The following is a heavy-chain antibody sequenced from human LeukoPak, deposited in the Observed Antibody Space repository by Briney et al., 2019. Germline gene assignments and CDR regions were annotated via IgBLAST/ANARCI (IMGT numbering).Heavy chain of an antibody. J-gene: IGHJ4*02. V-gene: IGHV3-74*01. CDR1: GFTFSSYW. Sequence: PGGSLRLSCAASGFTFSSYWMHWVRQAPGQGLVWVSRINRAWSSTSYADSVQGRFTISRDNSKNTLFLQMSSLSADDTALYYCAKGRLQEGTVFRGVITPVDYWGQGTLVTVTS. CDR3: AKGRLQEGTVFRGVITPVDY. D-gene: IGHD3-10*01. CDR2: INRAWSST.